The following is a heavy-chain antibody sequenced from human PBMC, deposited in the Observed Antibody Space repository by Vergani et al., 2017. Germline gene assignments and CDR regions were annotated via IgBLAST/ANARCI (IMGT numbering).Heavy chain of an antibody. V-gene: IGHV4-39*01. CDR3: ARTTDTAMVTSPYYFDY. J-gene: IGHJ4*02. CDR2: IYNSGNG. D-gene: IGHD5-18*01. Sequence: QMQLQESGPGLVKASETLSLTCTVSGDSIISRSYYWGWIRQPPGKGLEWIGSIYNSGNGDSSSSLKSRVTISADTSKNQFSLRLTSVTAADTAVYYCARTTDTAMVTSPYYFDYWGQGTLVTVSS. CDR1: GDSIISRSYY.